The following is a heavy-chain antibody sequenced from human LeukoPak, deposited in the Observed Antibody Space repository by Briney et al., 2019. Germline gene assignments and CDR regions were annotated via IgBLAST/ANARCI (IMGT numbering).Heavy chain of an antibody. J-gene: IGHJ4*02. CDR1: GFTFSTYW. V-gene: IGHV3-74*01. Sequence: GALRLSCAASGFTFSTYWMHWVRQDPGKGLVWVSRISSDASITSYADPVKGRFTISRDNAKNSLYLQMNTLRAEDTAVYYCVTHIAEATALHYWGQGTLVTVSS. D-gene: IGHD6-13*01. CDR2: ISSDASIT. CDR3: VTHIAEATALHY.